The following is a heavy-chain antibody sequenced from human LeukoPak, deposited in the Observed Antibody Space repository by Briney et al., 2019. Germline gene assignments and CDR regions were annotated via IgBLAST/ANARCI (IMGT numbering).Heavy chain of an antibody. J-gene: IGHJ4*02. Sequence: GGSLRLSCAASGFTFSSYAMHWVRQAPGKGLEYVSSISCNGGSTYYANSVKGRFTISRDNSKNTLYLQMGSLRAEDMAVYYCARDSASGYCSGGSCHPSDYWGQGTLVTVSS. CDR2: ISCNGGST. CDR3: ARDSASGYCSGGSCHPSDY. D-gene: IGHD2-15*01. V-gene: IGHV3-64*01. CDR1: GFTFSSYA.